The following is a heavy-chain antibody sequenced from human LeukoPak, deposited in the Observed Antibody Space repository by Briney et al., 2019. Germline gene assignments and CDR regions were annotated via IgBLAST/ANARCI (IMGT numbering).Heavy chain of an antibody. V-gene: IGHV4-59*01. Sequence: PSETLSLTCTVSGGSISSYYWGWIRQPPGKGLEWIGYIYYSGSTNYNPSLKSRVTISVETSKNQFSLKLSSVTGADTAVYYCARVTGYMIEDYFDYWGQGTLVTVSS. J-gene: IGHJ4*02. D-gene: IGHD3-22*01. CDR3: ARVTGYMIEDYFDY. CDR1: GGSISSYY. CDR2: IYYSGST.